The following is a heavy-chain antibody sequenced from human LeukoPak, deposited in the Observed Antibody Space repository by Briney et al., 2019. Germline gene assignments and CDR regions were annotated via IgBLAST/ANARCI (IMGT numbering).Heavy chain of an antibody. CDR3: AKGRKLGWLYVSYFDY. D-gene: IGHD5-24*01. CDR1: GFTFTNYA. V-gene: IGHV3-23*01. CDR2: ISASGSET. Sequence: GGSLRLSCAASGFTFTNYAMVWVRQAPGKGLESISSISASGSETYYADSVKGRFTISRDNSKNTLYLQMNSLRAEDTTVYYCAKGRKLGWLYVSYFDYWGQGTLVTVSS. J-gene: IGHJ4*02.